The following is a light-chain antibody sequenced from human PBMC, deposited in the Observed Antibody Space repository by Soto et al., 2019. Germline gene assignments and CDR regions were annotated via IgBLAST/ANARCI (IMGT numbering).Light chain of an antibody. CDR1: STDVGSYNL. J-gene: IGLJ2*01. V-gene: IGLV2-23*02. CDR2: EVS. CDR3: CSYAGSSTYAV. Sequence: QSALTQPASVSGYPGQSITISCTGTSTDVGSYNLVSWYQQQPGKAPKLMIYEVSKRPSGVSNRFSGSKSGNTASLTISGLQAEDEADYYCCSYAGSSTYAVFGGGTKLTVL.